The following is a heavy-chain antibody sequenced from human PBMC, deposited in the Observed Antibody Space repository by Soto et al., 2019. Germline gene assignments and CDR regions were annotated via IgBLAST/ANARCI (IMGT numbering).Heavy chain of an antibody. D-gene: IGHD3-10*01. CDR3: ARTIYGSGGYHPPPNWFDP. CDR1: GYTFTGYY. Sequence: ASVKVSCKASGYTFTGYYMHWVRQAPGQGLEWMGWINPNSGGTNYAQKFQGRVTMTRDTSISTAYMELSRLRSDDTAVYYCARTIYGSGGYHPPPNWFDPWGQGTLVTVSS. CDR2: INPNSGGT. V-gene: IGHV1-2*02. J-gene: IGHJ5*02.